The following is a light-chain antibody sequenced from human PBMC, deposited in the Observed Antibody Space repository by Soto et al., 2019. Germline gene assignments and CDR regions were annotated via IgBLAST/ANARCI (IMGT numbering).Light chain of an antibody. J-gene: IGKJ1*01. CDR3: HQYYTTRT. CDR2: WAS. V-gene: IGKV4-1*01. Sequence: DIVLTQSPDSLAVSLGERATINCKSSQSVLYSVDNKNYLAWYQHKPGQPPKLLLSWASTRESGFPGRFSGCEPVTDFTLTISSLLADDVAVYYGHQYYTTRTFGQGTKVEIK. CDR1: QSVLYSVDNKNY.